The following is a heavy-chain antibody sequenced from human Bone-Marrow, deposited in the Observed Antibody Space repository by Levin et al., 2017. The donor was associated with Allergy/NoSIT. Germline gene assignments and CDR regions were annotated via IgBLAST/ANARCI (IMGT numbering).Heavy chain of an antibody. J-gene: IGHJ4*02. CDR2: INSNGDST. V-gene: IGHV3-64*01. CDR1: GFTFSSYS. CDR3: TRGYCSTTRCYNRVSEY. D-gene: IGHD2-2*02. Sequence: GGSLRLSCAASGFTFSSYSMHWVRQAPGKGLEYVSAINSNGDSTYYANSVKGRFTISRDNSKNTLSLQMGSLRAEDMAVYYCTRGYCSTTRCYNRVSEYWGQGTLVTVSS.